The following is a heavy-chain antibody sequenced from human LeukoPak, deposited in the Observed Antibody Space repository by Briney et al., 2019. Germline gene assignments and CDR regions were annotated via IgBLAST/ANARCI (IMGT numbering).Heavy chain of an antibody. Sequence: GASVKVSCKACGCTFTGYYMHWVRQAPGQGLEWMGWINPNSGGTNYAQKFQGRVTMTRDTSISTAYMELSRLRSDDTAVYYCARGLRYYDSSHSYYFDYWGQGTLVTVSS. J-gene: IGHJ4*02. V-gene: IGHV1-2*02. CDR1: GCTFTGYY. CDR3: ARGLRYYDSSHSYYFDY. D-gene: IGHD3-22*01. CDR2: INPNSGGT.